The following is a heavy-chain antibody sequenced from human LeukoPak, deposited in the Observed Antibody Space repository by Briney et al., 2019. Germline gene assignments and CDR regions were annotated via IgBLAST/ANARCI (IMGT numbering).Heavy chain of an antibody. CDR1: GYTFTSYY. D-gene: IGHD7-27*01. CDR2: MSPNSGNT. Sequence: GASVKVSCKASGYTFTSYYMHWVRQAPGQGLEWMGWMSPNSGNTGYAQKFQGRVTMTRDTSTGTAYLELSSLRSEDSAVYYCVRTPPNWGADFWGQGTLVTVSS. J-gene: IGHJ4*02. CDR3: VRTPPNWGADF. V-gene: IGHV1-8*02.